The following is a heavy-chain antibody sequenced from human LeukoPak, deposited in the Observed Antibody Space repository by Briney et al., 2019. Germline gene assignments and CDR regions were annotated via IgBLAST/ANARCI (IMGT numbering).Heavy chain of an antibody. CDR2: IYTSGST. D-gene: IGHD3-3*01. CDR3: AREGITIFGVVTPYFDY. J-gene: IGHJ4*02. Sequence: SETLSLTCTVSGGSISSGGYYWSWIRQPAGKGLEWIGRIYTSGSTNYNPSLKSRVTISVDTSKNQFSLKLSSVTAADTAVYDCAREGITIFGVVTPYFDYWGQGTLVTVSS. V-gene: IGHV4-61*02. CDR1: GGSISSGGYY.